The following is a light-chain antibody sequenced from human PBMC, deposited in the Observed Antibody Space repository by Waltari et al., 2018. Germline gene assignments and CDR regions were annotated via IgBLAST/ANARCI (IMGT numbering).Light chain of an antibody. CDR3: SSYITTNTLEL. Sequence: QSALTQPASVSGSPGQSITISCTGTSSDVGSYNYVSWYQHHPGKAPKLMIYDVSYRPAGVSNRVSRSKSGNTASLTISGLQAEDEADYYCSSYITTNTLELFGGGTSLTVL. J-gene: IGLJ2*01. CDR2: DVS. V-gene: IGLV2-14*03. CDR1: SSDVGSYNY.